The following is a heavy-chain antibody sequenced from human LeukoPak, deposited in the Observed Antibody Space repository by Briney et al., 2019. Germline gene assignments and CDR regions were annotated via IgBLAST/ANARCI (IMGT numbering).Heavy chain of an antibody. CDR2: IYYSGST. CDR3: AREGDDSSGYYDY. D-gene: IGHD3-22*01. CDR1: GGSIRSGDYY. J-gene: IGHJ4*02. V-gene: IGHV4-61*08. Sequence: SQTLSLTCTVSGGSIRSGDYYWSWIRQPPGKGLEWIGYIYYSGSTNYNPSLKSRVTISVDTSKNQFSLKLSSVTAADTAVYYCAREGDDSSGYYDYWGQGTLVTVSS.